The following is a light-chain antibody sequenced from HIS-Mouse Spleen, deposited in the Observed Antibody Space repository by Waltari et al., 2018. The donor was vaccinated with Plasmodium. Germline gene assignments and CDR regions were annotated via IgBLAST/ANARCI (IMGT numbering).Light chain of an antibody. J-gene: IGKJ3*01. V-gene: IGKV3-15*01. CDR1: QSVSSN. CDR3: QQYNNWSFT. Sequence: ELVITQSPATLSVSPGERATLSCRASQSVSSNLAWSQQKPGQAPWLLIYGASTRATGIPARFSGSGSGTEFTLTISSLQSEDFAVYYCQQYNNWSFTFGPGTKVDIK. CDR2: GAS.